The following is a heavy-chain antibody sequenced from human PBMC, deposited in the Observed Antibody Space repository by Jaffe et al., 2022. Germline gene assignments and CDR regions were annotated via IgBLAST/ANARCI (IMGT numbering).Heavy chain of an antibody. D-gene: IGHD2-2*01. V-gene: IGHV3-7*01. J-gene: IGHJ5*02. CDR3: AREELGYCSSTSCSGWFDP. CDR1: GFTFSSYW. Sequence: EVQLVESGGGLVQPGGSLRLSCAASGFTFSSYWMSWVRQAPGKGLEWVANIKQDGSEKYYVDSVKGRFTISRDNAKNSLYLQMNSLRAEDTAVYYCAREELGYCSSTSCSGWFDPWGQGTLVTVSS. CDR2: IKQDGSEK.